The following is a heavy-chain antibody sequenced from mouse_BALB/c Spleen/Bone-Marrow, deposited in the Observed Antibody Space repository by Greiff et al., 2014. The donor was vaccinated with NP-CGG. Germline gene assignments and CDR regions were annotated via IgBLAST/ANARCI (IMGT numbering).Heavy chain of an antibody. D-gene: IGHD1-1*01. J-gene: IGHJ4*01. CDR2: IYPGSGST. CDR3: TRSPITTVVAETMDY. Sequence: LQQFGAELVRPGASVKLSCKASGYTFTSYWVHWVKQRPGQGLEWIGNIYPGSGSTNYDEKFKNKATLTVDTSSSTAYMQLSSLTSEDSAVYYCTRSPITTVVAETMDYWGQGTSVTVSS. V-gene: IGHV1S22*01. CDR1: GYTFTSYW.